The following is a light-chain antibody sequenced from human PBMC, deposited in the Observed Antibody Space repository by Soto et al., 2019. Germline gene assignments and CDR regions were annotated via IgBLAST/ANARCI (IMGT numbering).Light chain of an antibody. CDR3: QQYGSSPRT. Sequence: EIVLTQSPCTLSLSPGERGTLSCRASQSVSSGYLAWYQQKPGQAPRLLIYDASSRATGIPDRFSGSGSGTDFTLTISRLEPEDFAVYYCQQYGSSPRTFGQGTKVEIK. CDR2: DAS. CDR1: QSVSSGY. J-gene: IGKJ1*01. V-gene: IGKV3-20*01.